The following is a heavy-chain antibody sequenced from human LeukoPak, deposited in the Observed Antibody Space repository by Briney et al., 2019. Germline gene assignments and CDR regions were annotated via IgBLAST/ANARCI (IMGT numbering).Heavy chain of an antibody. V-gene: IGHV3-11*06. CDR1: RFTFSDYF. CDR2: ISSSSSYT. Sequence: GGSLRLSCAASRFTFSDYFMSWIRQAPGKGLEWVSYISSSSSYTNYADSVKGRFTISRDNAKNSLYLQMNSLRAEDTAVYYCARAPHYSNYGPYYYGMDVWGQGTTVTVSS. CDR3: ARAPHYSNYGPYYYGMDV. D-gene: IGHD4-11*01. J-gene: IGHJ6*02.